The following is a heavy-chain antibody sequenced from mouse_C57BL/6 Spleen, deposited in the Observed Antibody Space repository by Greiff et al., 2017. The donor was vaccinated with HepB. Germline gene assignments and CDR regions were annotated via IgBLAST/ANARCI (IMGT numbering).Heavy chain of an antibody. CDR3: ARPLYDGYYGAWFAY. Sequence: EVQLQESGPGLVKPSQSLSLTCSVTGYSITSGYYWNWIRQFPGNQLEWMGYISYDGSNNYNPSLKNRISITRDTSKNQFFLKLNSVTTEDTATYYCARPLYDGYYGAWFAYWGQGTLVTVSA. D-gene: IGHD2-3*01. CDR2: ISYDGSN. CDR1: GYSITSGYY. V-gene: IGHV3-6*01. J-gene: IGHJ3*01.